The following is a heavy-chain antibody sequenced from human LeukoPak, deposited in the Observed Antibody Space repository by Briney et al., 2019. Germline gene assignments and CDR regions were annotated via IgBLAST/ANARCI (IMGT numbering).Heavy chain of an antibody. Sequence: ASVRVSCKASGYTFTSYDINRVRQATGQGLEWMGWMNPNSGNTGYAQKFQGRVTMTRNTSISTAYMELSSLRSEDTAVYYCARFSQYDSNAFDIWGQGTMVTVSS. CDR1: GYTFTSYD. J-gene: IGHJ3*02. D-gene: IGHD3-22*01. CDR3: ARFSQYDSNAFDI. CDR2: MNPNSGNT. V-gene: IGHV1-8*02.